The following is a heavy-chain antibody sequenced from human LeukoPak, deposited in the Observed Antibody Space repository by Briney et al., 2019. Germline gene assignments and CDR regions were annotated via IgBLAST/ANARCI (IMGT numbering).Heavy chain of an antibody. CDR3: ARQMNTVTADY. D-gene: IGHD4-17*01. V-gene: IGHV4-39*01. Sequence: PSGTLSLTCTVSGGSISSSSYFWGWIRQPPGKWLEWIGSIFYSGSTYYNPSLNSRVTISIDTSKNQFSLRLSSVTAADTAVYYCARQMNTVTADYWGQGTLVTVSS. J-gene: IGHJ4*02. CDR1: GGSISSSSYF. CDR2: IFYSGST.